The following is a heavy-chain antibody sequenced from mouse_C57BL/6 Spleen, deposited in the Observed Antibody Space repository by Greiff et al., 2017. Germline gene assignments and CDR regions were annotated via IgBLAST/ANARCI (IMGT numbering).Heavy chain of an antibody. CDR1: GFSLTSYA. J-gene: IGHJ3*01. Sequence: VKLMESGPGLVAPSQSLSITCTVSGFSLTSYAISWVRQPPGKGLEWLGVIRTGGGTNDNSAPKSRLSISKDNYKSQVFLTMNSLQTDDTARYYCARYYSNYAAWVAYWGQGTLVTVSA. CDR3: ARYYSNYAAWVAY. D-gene: IGHD2-5*01. V-gene: IGHV2-9-1*01. CDR2: IRTGGGT.